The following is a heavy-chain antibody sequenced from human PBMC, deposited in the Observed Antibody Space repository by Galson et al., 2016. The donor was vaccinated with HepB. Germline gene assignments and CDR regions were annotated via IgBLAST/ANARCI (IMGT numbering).Heavy chain of an antibody. D-gene: IGHD3-16*01. J-gene: IGHJ2*01. CDR1: GGSFSGYY. Sequence: SETLSLTCAVYGGSFSGYYWSWIRQPPGKGLEWIGEISESGRSKYNPSLKSRVTISVDTSKNHFSLNLSSVTAAATAVYYCARFNVLPRFYLYFDLWGRGTLVTVSS. V-gene: IGHV4-34*01. CDR3: ARFNVLPRFYLYFDL. CDR2: ISESGRS.